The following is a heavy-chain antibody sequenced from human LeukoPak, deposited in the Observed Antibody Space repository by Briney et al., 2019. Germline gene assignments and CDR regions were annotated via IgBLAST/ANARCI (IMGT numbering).Heavy chain of an antibody. CDR2: IYSSGST. CDR3: ARASPVRGVRWFDP. Sequence: SETLSLTCTVSDGSITSYYWGWIRQPAGKGLEWIGRIYSSGSTNYNPSLKSRVTMSVDTSKNQFSLKLTSVTAADTAVYYCARASPVRGVRWFDPWGQGTLVTVSS. D-gene: IGHD3-10*01. J-gene: IGHJ5*02. CDR1: DGSITSYY. V-gene: IGHV4-4*07.